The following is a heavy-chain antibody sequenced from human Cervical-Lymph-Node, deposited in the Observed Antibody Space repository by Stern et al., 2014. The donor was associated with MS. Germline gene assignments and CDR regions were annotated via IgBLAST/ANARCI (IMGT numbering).Heavy chain of an antibody. CDR2: IVTCLDEA. CDR3: ARGYYDSSGYYGDYYYYGMDV. Sequence: QVHLVQSGAEVKKPGSSVKVSCKASGGTFSSYAISWVRQAPGQGLAWMGGIVTCLDEANYAQKFQGRVTITADESTSTAYMELSSLRSEDTAVYYCARGYYDSSGYYGDYYYYGMDVWGQGTTVTVSS. V-gene: IGHV1-69*01. D-gene: IGHD3-22*01. CDR1: GGTFSSYA. J-gene: IGHJ6*02.